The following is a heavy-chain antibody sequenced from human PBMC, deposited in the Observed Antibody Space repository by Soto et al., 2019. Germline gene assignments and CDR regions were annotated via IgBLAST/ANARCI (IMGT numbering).Heavy chain of an antibody. CDR2: VYYSGTT. D-gene: IGHD4-17*01. V-gene: IGHV4-61*01. J-gene: IGHJ4*02. CDR1: GGSVSNKTYY. Sequence: SETLSLTCSVSGGSVSNKTYYWSRIRQPPGKRLEWIGYVYYSGTTNYNPSLKSRVTISVDLSKNQFSLRLSSVTTADTALYYCARTTAVPNTLRSRYFFDYWGQGTLVTVSS. CDR3: ARTTAVPNTLRSRYFFDY.